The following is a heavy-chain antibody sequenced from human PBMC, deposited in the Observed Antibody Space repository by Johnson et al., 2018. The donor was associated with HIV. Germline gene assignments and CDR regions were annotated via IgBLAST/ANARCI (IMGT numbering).Heavy chain of an antibody. CDR3: AKDGGRWSYSFDV. CDR1: GFTFSTYA. Sequence: QVQLVESGGGVVQPGRSLRLSCAASGFTFSTYAMHWVRQAPGKGLEWVAVISYDGSKKYYADSVKGRFTISRDNSKNTVFLEMNSLRAEDTAVYYCAKDGGRWSYSFDVWGQGTMVSVSS. V-gene: IGHV3-30-3*01. J-gene: IGHJ3*01. CDR2: ISYDGSKK. D-gene: IGHD3-16*01.